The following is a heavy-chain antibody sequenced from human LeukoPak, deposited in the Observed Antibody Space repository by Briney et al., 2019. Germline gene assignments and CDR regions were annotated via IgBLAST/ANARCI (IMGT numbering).Heavy chain of an antibody. Sequence: SETLSLTCTVSGGSISSYYWSWIRQPPGKGLEWIGYIYYSGSTNYNPSLKSRVTISVDTSKNQFSLKLSSVTAADTAVYYCAKGGLITIKDYWGQGTLVTVSS. CDR1: GGSISSYY. D-gene: IGHD3-10*01. CDR3: AKGGLITIKDY. CDR2: IYYSGST. V-gene: IGHV4-59*01. J-gene: IGHJ4*02.